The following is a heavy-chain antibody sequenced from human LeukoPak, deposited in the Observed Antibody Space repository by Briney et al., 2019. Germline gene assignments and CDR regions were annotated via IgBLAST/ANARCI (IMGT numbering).Heavy chain of an antibody. Sequence: GGSLRLSCAASGFTFSSYGMHWVRQAPGKGLEWVAVISYDGSNKYYADSVKGRFTISRDNSKNTLYLQMNSLRAEDTAVYYCAKEASRGAGYYDSSGSWYFDCWGQGTLVTVSS. J-gene: IGHJ4*02. CDR1: GFTFSSYG. CDR3: AKEASRGAGYYDSSGSWYFDC. CDR2: ISYDGSNK. D-gene: IGHD3-22*01. V-gene: IGHV3-30*18.